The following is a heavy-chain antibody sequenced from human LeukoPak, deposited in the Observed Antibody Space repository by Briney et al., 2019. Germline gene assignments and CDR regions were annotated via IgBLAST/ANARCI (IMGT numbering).Heavy chain of an antibody. V-gene: IGHV1-69*05. CDR2: IIPIFGTA. D-gene: IGHD3-22*01. CDR3: VCSRMWLLDHEFDY. CDR1: GGTFSSYA. Sequence: SVKVSCKASGGTFSSYAISWVRQAPGQGLEWMGRIIPIFGTANYAQKFQGRVTITTDESTSTAYMELSSLRSEDTAVYFCVCSRMWLLDHEFDYWGQGTLVTVSS. J-gene: IGHJ4*02.